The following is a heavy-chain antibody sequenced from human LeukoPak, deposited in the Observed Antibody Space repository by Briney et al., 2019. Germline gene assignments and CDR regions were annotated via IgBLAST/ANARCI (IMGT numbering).Heavy chain of an antibody. CDR2: ISSRSSYI. CDR3: ARDFLSDENQLRLAAPFDY. Sequence: PGGSPRLSCAASGFTFSSYRMNWVRQAPGKGLEWVSSISSRSSYIYYADSVKGRFTISRDNAQNSLYLQMNSLRAEDTAVYYRARDFLSDENQLRLAAPFDYWGQGTLVTVSS. V-gene: IGHV3-21*01. CDR1: GFTFSSYR. J-gene: IGHJ4*02. D-gene: IGHD2-2*01.